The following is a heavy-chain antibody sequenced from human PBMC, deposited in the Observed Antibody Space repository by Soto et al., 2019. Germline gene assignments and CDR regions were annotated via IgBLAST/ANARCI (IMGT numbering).Heavy chain of an antibody. Sequence: SETLSLTCTVSGGSISSSSYYWGWIRQPPGKGLEWIGSIYYSGSTYYNPSLKSRVTISVDTSKKQFSLKLSSVTAADTAVYYCARHGTFSPRAEYFQHWGQGTLVTVS. J-gene: IGHJ1*01. CDR1: GGSISSSSYY. CDR2: IYYSGST. CDR3: ARHGTFSPRAEYFQH. V-gene: IGHV4-39*01. D-gene: IGHD1-26*01.